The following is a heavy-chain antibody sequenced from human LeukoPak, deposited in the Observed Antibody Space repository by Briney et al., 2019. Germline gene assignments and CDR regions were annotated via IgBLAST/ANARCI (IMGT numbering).Heavy chain of an antibody. D-gene: IGHD2/OR15-2a*01. CDR3: ARDHAPFSTTINSYWYFAL. J-gene: IGHJ2*01. CDR2: IKQDGSEK. V-gene: IGHV3-7*01. Sequence: GGSLRLSCAASGFTFSNYWLSWVRQAPGKGLEWVAYIKQDGSEKYYVDSVKGRFTISRDNAKNSLYLQMNSLRAEDTAVYYCARDHAPFSTTINSYWYFALWGRGTLVTVSS. CDR1: GFTFSNYW.